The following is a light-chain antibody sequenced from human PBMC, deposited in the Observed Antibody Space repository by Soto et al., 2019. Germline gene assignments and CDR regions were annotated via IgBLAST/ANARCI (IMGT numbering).Light chain of an antibody. V-gene: IGLV2-14*03. CDR2: DVS. J-gene: IGLJ3*02. CDR3: SSVTTFSTWV. Sequence: QSVLTQPASVSGSPGQSITISCTGTINDVGADKYVSWYQQHPGKVPQLMIYDVSIRPSGVSNRFSGSKSGNTASLTISGLQAEDEADYYCSSVTTFSTWVFGGGTKLTVL. CDR1: INDVGADKY.